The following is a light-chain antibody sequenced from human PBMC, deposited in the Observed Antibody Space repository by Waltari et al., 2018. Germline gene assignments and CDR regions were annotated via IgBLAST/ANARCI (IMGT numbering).Light chain of an antibody. J-gene: IGLJ2*01. Sequence: QSVLTQPPSVSAAPGQKVPISCSGSPSHLGNSYVPWYQQFPGAAPKVLIYGNDKRTTGIPDRFSGSKSGTSATLDITGLQTGDEADYYCGTWDNTLSAVFGGGTKVTVL. CDR3: GTWDNTLSAV. V-gene: IGLV1-51*02. CDR2: GND. CDR1: PSHLGNSY.